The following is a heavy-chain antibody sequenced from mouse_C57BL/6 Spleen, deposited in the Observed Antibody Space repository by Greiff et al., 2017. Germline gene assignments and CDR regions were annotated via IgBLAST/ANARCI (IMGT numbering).Heavy chain of an antibody. CDR3: ARITTVDYYAMDY. CDR2: IYPGDGDT. D-gene: IGHD1-1*01. CDR1: GYAFSSSW. V-gene: IGHV1-82*01. Sequence: QVQLQQSGPELVKPGASVKISCKASGYAFSSSWMNWVKQRPGKGLEWIGRIYPGDGDTNYNGKFKGKATLTADKSSSTAYMQLSNLTSEDSAVYFCARITTVDYYAMDYWGQGTSVTVSS. J-gene: IGHJ4*01.